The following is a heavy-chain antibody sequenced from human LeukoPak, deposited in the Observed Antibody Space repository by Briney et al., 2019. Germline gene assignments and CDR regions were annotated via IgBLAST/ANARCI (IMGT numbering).Heavy chain of an antibody. CDR2: IYRGGNT. J-gene: IGHJ5*02. Sequence: GGSLRLSCAASGFTVSGHPMSWVRQAPGKGLEWVSVIYRGGNTYYADSVKGRFTISTDNSNNTLYLQMSSLRAEDMAVYFCAKCIAASGTRGFDPWGQGTLVTVSS. CDR3: AKCIAASGTRGFDP. V-gene: IGHV3-53*01. CDR1: GFTVSGHP. D-gene: IGHD6-13*01.